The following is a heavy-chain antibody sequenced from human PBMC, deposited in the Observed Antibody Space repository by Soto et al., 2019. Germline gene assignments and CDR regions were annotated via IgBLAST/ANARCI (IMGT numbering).Heavy chain of an antibody. CDR2: INTDGSIT. CDR1: GVIFSNYK. CDR3: ARDTNGLHY. D-gene: IGHD2-8*01. V-gene: IGHV3-74*01. J-gene: IGHJ4*02. Sequence: PAWSLKLASAASGVIFSNYKMHWVRQAPGKGLVWVSRINTDGSITDYADSVKGRFTVSRDNAKNTMYLQMNSLTADDTAVYYCARDTNGLHYWGQGTLVTVSS.